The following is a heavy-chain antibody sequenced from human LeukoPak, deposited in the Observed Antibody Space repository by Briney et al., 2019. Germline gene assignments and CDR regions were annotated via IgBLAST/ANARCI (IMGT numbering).Heavy chain of an antibody. CDR3: ARRVTVHYSSFDY. V-gene: IGHV4-59*08. Sequence: PSETLSLTCTVPGGSINDYFWSWIRQSPGKGLEWIGYIYYSGSTNYNPSLKSRVTISLDTSKKQFSLNMTSVTAADTAVYYCARRVTVHYSSFDYWGQGTLVTVSS. CDR1: GGSINDYF. D-gene: IGHD2-15*01. J-gene: IGHJ4*02. CDR2: IYYSGST.